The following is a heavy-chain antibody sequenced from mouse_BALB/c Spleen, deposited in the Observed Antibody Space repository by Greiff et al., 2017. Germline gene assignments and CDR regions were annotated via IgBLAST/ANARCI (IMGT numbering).Heavy chain of an antibody. CDR1: GYTFTDYN. CDR2: INPNNGGT. D-gene: IGHD1-1*01. J-gene: IGHJ3*01. Sequence: VQLQQSGPELVKPGASVKIPCKASGYTFTDYNMDWVKQSHGKSLEWIGDINPNNGGTIYNQKFKGKATLTVDKSSSTAYMELRSLTSEDTAVYYCALLLPWFAYWGQGTLVTVSA. CDR3: ALLLPWFAY. V-gene: IGHV1-18*01.